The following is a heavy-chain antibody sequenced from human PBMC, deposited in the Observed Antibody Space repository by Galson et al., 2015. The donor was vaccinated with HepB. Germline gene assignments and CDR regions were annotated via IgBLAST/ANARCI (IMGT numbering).Heavy chain of an antibody. J-gene: IGHJ4*02. V-gene: IGHV3-64D*06. CDR1: GFTFSSYA. D-gene: IGHD3-10*01. CDR3: VNFNYGSGSYFWEETRWLQLGIDY. Sequence: SLRLSCAASGFTFSSYAMHWVRQAPGKGLEYVSAISSNGGSTYYANSVKGRFTISRDNSKNTLYLQMSSLRAEDTAVYYCVNFNYGSGSYFWEETRWLQLGIDYWGQGTLVTVSS. CDR2: ISSNGGST.